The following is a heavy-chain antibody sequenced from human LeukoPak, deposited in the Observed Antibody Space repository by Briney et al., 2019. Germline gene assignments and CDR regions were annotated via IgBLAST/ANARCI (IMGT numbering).Heavy chain of an antibody. J-gene: IGHJ4*02. CDR3: ARDLSSGWLDY. Sequence: ASVRVSCKASGYTFTGYYIHWLRQAPGQGLEWMGWITPKSGGTKYAQSFQGRVTMTRDTSISTAYMELSRLRSDDTAVYYCARDLSSGWLDYWGQGTLVTVSS. CDR1: GYTFTGYY. V-gene: IGHV1-2*02. D-gene: IGHD6-19*01. CDR2: ITPKSGGT.